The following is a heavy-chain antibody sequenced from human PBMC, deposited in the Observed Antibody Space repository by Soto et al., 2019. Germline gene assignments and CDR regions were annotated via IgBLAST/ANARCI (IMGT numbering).Heavy chain of an antibody. D-gene: IGHD3-10*01. CDR2: IYYSGSA. CDR1: GDSVTSVSDY. CDR3: ARGVGFGYYYYHMDL. Sequence: KPSDTLSLTCTVSGDSVTSVSDYWSWIRQPPGKGLEWIGYIYYSGSADYNPSLGSRVTISIDTSKNQFSLKLTSVTAADTAVYYCARGVGFGYYYYHMDLWGEGSTVTVSS. V-gene: IGHV4-61*01. J-gene: IGHJ6*04.